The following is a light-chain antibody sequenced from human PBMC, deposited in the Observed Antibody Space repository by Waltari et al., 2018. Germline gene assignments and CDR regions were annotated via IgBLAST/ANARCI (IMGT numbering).Light chain of an antibody. V-gene: IGKV2D-29*02. CDR2: KVT. CDR3: LQSTKDPRT. CDR1: QSLLHSNGNTY. J-gene: IGKJ1*01. Sequence: DIVMTQTPLSLPVTPGEPASISCRSSQSLLHSNGNTYLHWYLQKPGQSPRLLNYKVTNRESGVPDRFSGSGSGTDFTLKISRVEPEDVGVYYCLQSTKDPRTFGQGTKVEIK.